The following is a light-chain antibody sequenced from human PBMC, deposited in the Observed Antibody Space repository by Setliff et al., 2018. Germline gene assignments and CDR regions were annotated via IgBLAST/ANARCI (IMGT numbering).Light chain of an antibody. CDR1: SSNIGSNT. CDR2: SNN. J-gene: IGLJ1*01. CDR3: VTWDANLSADV. V-gene: IGLV1-44*01. Sequence: QSALTQPPSASGTPAQRVTISCSGSSSNIGSNTVNWYQQLPGTAPKLLIYSNNQRPSGVPDRFSGSKSGTSASLAISGLQSEDEADYYCVTWDANLSADVFGTGTKVTVL.